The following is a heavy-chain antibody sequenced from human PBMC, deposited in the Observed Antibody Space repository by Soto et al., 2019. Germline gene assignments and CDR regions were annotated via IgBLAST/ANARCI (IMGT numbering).Heavy chain of an antibody. CDR1: GYTFTGYY. V-gene: IGHV1-2*04. CDR3: ARDRIAAAGTGYYYYYMDV. J-gene: IGHJ6*03. Sequence: ASVKVSCKASGYTFTGYYMHWVRQAPGQGLEWMGWINPNSGDTNYAQKFQGWVTMTRDTSISTAYMELSRLRSDDTAVYYCARDRIAAAGTGYYYYYMDVWGKGTTVTVSS. CDR2: INPNSGDT. D-gene: IGHD6-13*01.